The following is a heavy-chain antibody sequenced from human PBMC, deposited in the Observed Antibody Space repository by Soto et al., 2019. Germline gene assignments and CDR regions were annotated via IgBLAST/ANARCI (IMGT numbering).Heavy chain of an antibody. Sequence: PGGSLRLSCAASGFTVSSNYMSWVRQAPGKGLEWVSVIYSGGSTYYADSVKGRFTISRHNSKNTLYLQMNSLRAEDTAVYYCARFKAAARDYFDYWGQGTLVTVSS. CDR3: ARFKAAARDYFDY. CDR2: IYSGGST. V-gene: IGHV3-53*04. D-gene: IGHD6-13*01. CDR1: GFTVSSNY. J-gene: IGHJ4*02.